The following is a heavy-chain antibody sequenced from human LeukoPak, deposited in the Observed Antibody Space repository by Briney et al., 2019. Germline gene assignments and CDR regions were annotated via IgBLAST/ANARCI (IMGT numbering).Heavy chain of an antibody. Sequence: SETLSLTCTVSGGSISSYYWSWIRQPPGKGLEWIGYIYTSGSTNYNPSLKSRVTISVDTSKNQFSLKLSSVTAADTAVYYCARHLADEIAAAENYYYYYMDVWDKGTTVTVSS. D-gene: IGHD6-13*01. V-gene: IGHV4-4*09. CDR2: IYTSGST. CDR1: GGSISSYY. CDR3: ARHLADEIAAAENYYYYYMDV. J-gene: IGHJ6*03.